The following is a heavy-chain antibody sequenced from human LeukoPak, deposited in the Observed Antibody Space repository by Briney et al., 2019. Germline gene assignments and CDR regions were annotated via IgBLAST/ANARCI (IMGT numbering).Heavy chain of an antibody. CDR1: GGSISSYY. J-gene: IGHJ5*02. V-gene: IGHV4-4*07. Sequence: SETLSLTCTVSGGSISSYYWSWIRQPAGKGLEWTGRIYTSGSTNYNPSLKSRVTMSVDTSKNQFSLKLSSVTAADTAVYYCARDPDWNYSGWFDPWGQGTLVTVSS. CDR3: ARDPDWNYSGWFDP. CDR2: IYTSGST. D-gene: IGHD1-7*01.